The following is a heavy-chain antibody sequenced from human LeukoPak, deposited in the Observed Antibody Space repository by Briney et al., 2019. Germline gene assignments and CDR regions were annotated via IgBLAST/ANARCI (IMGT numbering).Heavy chain of an antibody. V-gene: IGHV4-59*01. D-gene: IGHD2-2*01. Sequence: PSETLSLTSTVSGGSISIYYGSWIPHYPGKGLEWIGYIYHSGSTNYNPSLKSRVTISVDTSKNQFSLKLSSVTAAATAVYHCAREYCSSTSCYFDYWGQGTLVTVSS. CDR2: IYHSGST. CDR3: AREYCSSTSCYFDY. CDR1: GGSISIYY. J-gene: IGHJ4*02.